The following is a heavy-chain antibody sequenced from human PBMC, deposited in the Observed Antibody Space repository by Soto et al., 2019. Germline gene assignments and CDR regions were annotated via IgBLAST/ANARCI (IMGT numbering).Heavy chain of an antibody. J-gene: IGHJ5*02. V-gene: IGHV4-59*01. CDR3: AANYYGSGSYYSRDWFAP. D-gene: IGHD3-10*01. Sequence: PSETLSLTCTVSGGSISSYYWSWIRQPPGKGREWIGYIYYSGSTNYNPSLKSRVTISVDTSKNKFSLKLSSVTAADTAVYYCAANYYGSGSYYSRDWFAPWGQGTLVPVSS. CDR1: GGSISSYY. CDR2: IYYSGST.